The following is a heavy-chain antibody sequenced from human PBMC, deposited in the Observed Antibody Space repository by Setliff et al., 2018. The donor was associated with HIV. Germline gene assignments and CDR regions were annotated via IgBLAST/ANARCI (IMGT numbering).Heavy chain of an antibody. D-gene: IGHD2-2*01. CDR1: GDTFTTYA. CDR2: INGGNGNT. V-gene: IGHV1-3*03. J-gene: IGHJ4*02. CDR3: ARKDGVGYCDSNSCYGIGPIDF. Sequence: ASVKVSCKASGDTFTTYAMHWVRQAPGQRLEWMGWINGGNGNTKYSQEFQGRVTITRDTFASTVYLDLSSLRSEDMAVYYCARKDGVGYCDSNSCYGIGPIDFWGQGSLVTVSS.